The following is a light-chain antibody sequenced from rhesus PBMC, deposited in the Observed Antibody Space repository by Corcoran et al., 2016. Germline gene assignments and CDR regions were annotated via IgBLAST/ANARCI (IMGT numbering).Light chain of an antibody. CDR3: QQSSTFPLT. J-gene: IGKJ4*01. CDR1: QNIGTT. CDR2: YTS. V-gene: IGKV6-55*01. Sequence: EIVLTQSPAFRSVTLKEKVTITCQASQNIGTTLHWYQQKPDQSPKLLLKYTSQSVSGVPSRFSGNGSRTHCTLTSHNREAEDAATYYCQQSSTFPLTFGGGTKVEIK.